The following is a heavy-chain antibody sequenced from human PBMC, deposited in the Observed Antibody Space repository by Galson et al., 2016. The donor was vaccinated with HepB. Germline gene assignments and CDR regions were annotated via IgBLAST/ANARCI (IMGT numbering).Heavy chain of an antibody. CDR1: GFTFSDNY. D-gene: IGHD2-15*01. CDR2: ISSSGTTI. Sequence: SLRLSCAASGFTFSDNYMSWIRQAPGKGLEWISYISSSGTTIYYADSVKGRFTISRDNAKNSLYLQMNSLRAEDTAVYYCARDRRYCRGGKCYGSWYFDLWGRGTLVTVSS. CDR3: ARDRRYCRGGKCYGSWYFDL. V-gene: IGHV3-11*01. J-gene: IGHJ2*01.